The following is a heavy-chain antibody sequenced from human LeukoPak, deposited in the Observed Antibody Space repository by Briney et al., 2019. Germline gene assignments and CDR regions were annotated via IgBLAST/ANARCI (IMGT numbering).Heavy chain of an antibody. J-gene: IGHJ6*02. V-gene: IGHV1-46*01. CDR1: GYTFTSYY. D-gene: IGHD5-24*01. CDR2: INPSGGST. CDR3: ARADGYYYGMDV. Sequence: ASVKVSCKASGYTFTSYYMHWVRQAPGQGLEWMGIINPSGGSTSYAQKFQGRVTMTRDTSTSTVYMELSSVTAADTAVYYCARADGYYYGMDVWGQGTTVTVSS.